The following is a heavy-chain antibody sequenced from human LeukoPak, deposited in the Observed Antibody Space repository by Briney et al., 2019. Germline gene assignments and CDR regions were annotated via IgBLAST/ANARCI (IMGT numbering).Heavy chain of an antibody. D-gene: IGHD3-3*01. V-gene: IGHV1-8*01. Sequence: ASVKVSCKASGYTFTSYDINWVRQATGQGLEWMGWMNPNSGNTGYAQKFQGRVTMTRNTSISTAYMELSSLRSEDTAVYYCAKLPYLLGFLESENWFDPWGQGTLVTVSS. CDR2: MNPNSGNT. CDR1: GYTFTSYD. CDR3: AKLPYLLGFLESENWFDP. J-gene: IGHJ5*02.